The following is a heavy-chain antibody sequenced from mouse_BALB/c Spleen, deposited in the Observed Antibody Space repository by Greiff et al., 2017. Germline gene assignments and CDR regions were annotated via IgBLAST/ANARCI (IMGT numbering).Heavy chain of an antibody. J-gene: IGHJ4*01. CDR1: GFTFSSYY. CDR2: INSNGGST. CDR3: ARHEEIYGGNHDYAMDY. Sequence: EVKLVESGGGLVKLGGSLKLSCAASGFTFSSYYMSWVRQTPEKRLELVAAINSNGGSTYYPDTVKGRFTISRDNAKNTLYLQMSSLKSEDTALYYCARHEEIYGGNHDYAMDYWGQGTSVTVSS. V-gene: IGHV5-6-2*01. D-gene: IGHD1-1*02.